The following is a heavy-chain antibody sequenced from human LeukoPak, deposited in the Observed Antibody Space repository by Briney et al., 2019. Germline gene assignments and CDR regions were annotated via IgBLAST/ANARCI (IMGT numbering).Heavy chain of an antibody. D-gene: IGHD6-13*01. V-gene: IGHV4-34*01. CDR3: ARGLPGIASHFY. J-gene: IGHJ4*02. Sequence: PSDTLSLTCAVYGESFSGYYWSWIRQPPGKGLEWIGEINHSGNTDYSPSLKSRVTISVDTSKSQFSLKLTSVTAADTAVYYRARGLPGIASHFYWGQGTLVTVCS. CDR1: GESFSGYY. CDR2: INHSGNT.